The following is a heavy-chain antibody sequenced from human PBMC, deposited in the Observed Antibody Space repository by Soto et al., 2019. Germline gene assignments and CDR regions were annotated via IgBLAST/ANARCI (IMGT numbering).Heavy chain of an antibody. D-gene: IGHD5-18*01. CDR2: IYPGDSDT. CDR1: GYSFTSYW. V-gene: IGHV5-51*01. J-gene: IGHJ5*02. CDR3: ARRGYSYADVGWFDP. Sequence: GESLKISCKGSGYSFTSYWIGWVRQMPGKGLEWMGIIYPGDSDTRYSPSFQGQVNISADKSISTAYLQWSSLKASDTAMYYCARRGYSYADVGWFDPWGQGTLVTVCS.